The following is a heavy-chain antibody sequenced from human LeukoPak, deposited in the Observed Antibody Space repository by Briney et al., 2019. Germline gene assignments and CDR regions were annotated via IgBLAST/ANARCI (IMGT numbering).Heavy chain of an antibody. CDR3: ARMRSGRESRVDY. CDR2: VDWDDNK. CDR1: GFSLSTNEMR. V-gene: IGHV2-70*04. J-gene: IGHJ4*02. Sequence: SGPALVKPTQTLTLTCTFSGFSLSTNEMRVSWIRQPPGKALEWLARVDWDDNKYYNTSLKTRLTISKDTSKNQVVLTMTDMDPVDTATYYCARMRSGRESRVDYWGQGTLVTVSS.